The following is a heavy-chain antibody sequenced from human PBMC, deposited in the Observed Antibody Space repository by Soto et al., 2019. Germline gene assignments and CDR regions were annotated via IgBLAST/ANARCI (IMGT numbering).Heavy chain of an antibody. CDR3: ARGQTIHLYFDY. CDR2: MSYSGST. CDR1: GGSIRSGNYY. J-gene: IGHJ4*02. V-gene: IGHV4-31*03. Sequence: SETLSLTCTVSGGSIRSGNYYWSWIRQYPGKGLEWIGSMSYSGSTYYNPSLKSRGNISIDTSRNQLSLKLNPVIAADAAVYYCARGQTIHLYFDYCGQGTLVTVSS.